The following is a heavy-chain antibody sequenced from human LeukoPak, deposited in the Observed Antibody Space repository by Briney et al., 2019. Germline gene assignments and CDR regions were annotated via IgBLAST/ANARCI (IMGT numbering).Heavy chain of an antibody. CDR1: GGSISSFY. V-gene: IGHV4-59*01. CDR3: ARSRGGFGDYGSWFDP. CDR2: IYYSGST. D-gene: IGHD4-17*01. J-gene: IGHJ5*02. Sequence: SETLSLTCTVSGGSISSFYWSWIRQPPGKGLEWIGYIYYSGSTNYNPSLKSRVTISVDTSKNQLSLKLSSVTAADTAVYYCARSRGGFGDYGSWFDPWGQGTLVTVSS.